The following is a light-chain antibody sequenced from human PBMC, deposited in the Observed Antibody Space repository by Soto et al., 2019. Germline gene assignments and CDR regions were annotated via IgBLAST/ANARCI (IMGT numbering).Light chain of an antibody. CDR1: SGHSSYA. CDR2: LNSAGSH. V-gene: IGLV4-69*01. Sequence: QPVLTQSPSASASLGASVKLTCTLSSGHSSYAIAWHQQQPEKGPRYLMKLNSAGSHSKGDGIPDRFSGSSSGAERYLTISSLQSEDEADYYCQTWGTGLLVFGGGTKLTVL. J-gene: IGLJ3*02. CDR3: QTWGTGLLV.